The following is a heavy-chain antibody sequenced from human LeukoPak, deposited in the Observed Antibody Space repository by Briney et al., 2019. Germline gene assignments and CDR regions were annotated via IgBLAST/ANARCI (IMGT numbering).Heavy chain of an antibody. Sequence: SGGSLRLSCAASGFTFSSYWMSWVRQAPGKGLEWVANIKQDGNEKYYVDSVKGRFTISRDNAKNSVYLQMNSLRAEDTAVYYCARELVYYDRSGYHLSDAFDIWGQGTLVTVSS. D-gene: IGHD3-22*01. V-gene: IGHV3-7*01. CDR1: GFTFSSYW. CDR2: IKQDGNEK. CDR3: ARELVYYDRSGYHLSDAFDI. J-gene: IGHJ3*02.